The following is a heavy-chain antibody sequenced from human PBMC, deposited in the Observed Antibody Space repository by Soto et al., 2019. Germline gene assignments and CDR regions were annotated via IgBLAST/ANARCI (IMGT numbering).Heavy chain of an antibody. CDR2: INPNSGGT. J-gene: IGHJ5*02. Sequence: ASVKVSCXASGYTFTGYYMHWVRQAPGQGLEWMGWINPNSGGTNYAQKFQGWVTMTRDTSISTAYMELSRLRSDDTAVYYCARAASNYCSSTSCSGPWFDPWGQGTLVTVSS. D-gene: IGHD2-2*01. CDR1: GYTFTGYY. V-gene: IGHV1-2*04. CDR3: ARAASNYCSSTSCSGPWFDP.